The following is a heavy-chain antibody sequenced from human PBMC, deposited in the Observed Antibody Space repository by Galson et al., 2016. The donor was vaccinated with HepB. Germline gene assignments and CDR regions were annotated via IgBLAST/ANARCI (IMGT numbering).Heavy chain of an antibody. CDR3: ARSDLGYSYGMDV. CDR1: GGSISHGGYH. Sequence: TLSLTCSVSGGSISHGGYHWTWIRQHPGKGLEWIGYIYYSGTTYHNPSLKSRVTVSVDTSNNQFSLKLSPVPAADTAVYYCARSDLGYSYGMDVWGQGTTVTVSS. CDR2: IYYSGTT. V-gene: IGHV4-31*03. J-gene: IGHJ6*02.